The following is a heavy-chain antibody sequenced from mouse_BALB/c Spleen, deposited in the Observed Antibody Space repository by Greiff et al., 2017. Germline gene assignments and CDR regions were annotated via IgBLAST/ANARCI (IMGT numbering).Heavy chain of an antibody. V-gene: IGHV2-9*02. D-gene: IGHD2-4*01. Sequence: VKLQESGPGLVAPSQSLSITCTVSGFSLTSYGVHWVRQPPGKGLEWLGVIWAGGSTNYNSALMSRLSISKDNSKSQVFLKMNSLQTDDTAMYYCARRRSPIYYDYEWAMDYWGQGTSVTVSS. CDR1: GFSLTSYG. CDR2: IWAGGST. J-gene: IGHJ4*01. CDR3: ARRRSPIYYDYEWAMDY.